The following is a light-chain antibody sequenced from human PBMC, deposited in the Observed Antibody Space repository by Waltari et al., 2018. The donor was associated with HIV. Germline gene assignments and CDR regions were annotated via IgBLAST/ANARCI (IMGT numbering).Light chain of an antibody. V-gene: IGKV2-28*01. Sequence: EILMTQSPPSLPVTPGKPASISCRSSQSLLHSNGINYLDWYLQKPGQSPQLLIYLGSNRASGVPDRFSGGGSGTDFTLKISRVEAEDLGGVNYCMQALQTPYTFGQGTKLELK. CDR1: QSLLHSNGINY. CDR3: MQALQTPYT. CDR2: LGS. J-gene: IGKJ2*01.